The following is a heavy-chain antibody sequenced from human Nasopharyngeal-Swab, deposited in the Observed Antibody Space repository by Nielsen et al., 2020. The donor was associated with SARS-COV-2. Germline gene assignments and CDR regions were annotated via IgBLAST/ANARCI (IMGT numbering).Heavy chain of an antibody. D-gene: IGHD6-19*01. CDR1: GFVFSSVW. Sequence: GTLKIPCAASGFVFSSVWMSWVRQAPGKGLEWVGRIKRKADGGTVEYATAVRGRLSISRDDSRNTLFLQMNRLKTEDTAVYYCTTLHRTGWFWGQGTLVTVSS. CDR3: TTLHRTGWF. J-gene: IGHJ4*02. V-gene: IGHV3-15*01. CDR2: IKRKADGGTV.